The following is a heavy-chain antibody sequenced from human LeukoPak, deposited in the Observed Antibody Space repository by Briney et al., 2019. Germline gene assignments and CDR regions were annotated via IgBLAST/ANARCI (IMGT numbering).Heavy chain of an antibody. Sequence: GGSLRLSCAASGFTFSSYGMHWVCQAPGKGLEWVAVIWYDGSNKYYADSVKGRFTISRDNSKNTLYLQMNSLRAEDTAVYYCARANRRHREYSSRNYYYYYMDVWGKGTTVTVSS. J-gene: IGHJ6*03. CDR1: GFTFSSYG. CDR3: ARANRRHREYSSRNYYYYYMDV. V-gene: IGHV3-33*01. CDR2: IWYDGSNK. D-gene: IGHD6-6*01.